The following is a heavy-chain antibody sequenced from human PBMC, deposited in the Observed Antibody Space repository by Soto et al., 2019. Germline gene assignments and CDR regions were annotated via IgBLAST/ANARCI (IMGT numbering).Heavy chain of an antibody. D-gene: IGHD2-2*01. J-gene: IGHJ4*02. CDR1: GFTFSSYA. Sequence: QVQLVESGGGVVQPGRSLRLSCVVSGFTFSSYAMHWVRQAPGKGLEWVAVVSYDGDNKYSADSLKGRFTISRDNSKNTLYLQMNSLRADDTAVYYCARGTPAAKGDYWGQGTLVTVSS. CDR3: ARGTPAAKGDY. CDR2: VSYDGDNK. V-gene: IGHV3-30-3*01.